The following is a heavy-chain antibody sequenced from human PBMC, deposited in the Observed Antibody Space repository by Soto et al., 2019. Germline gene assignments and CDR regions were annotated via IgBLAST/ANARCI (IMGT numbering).Heavy chain of an antibody. CDR1: GGSISSGGYS. D-gene: IGHD3-10*01. J-gene: IGHJ4*02. Sequence: SETLSLTCAVSGGSISSGGYSWSWIRQPPGKGLEWIGYIYHSGSTYYNQSLKSRVTISVDRSKNQYSLKLSSVTAADMAVYYFARQPRSYYYGSGSYYNVPRLAIDYWGQGTLVTVSS. V-gene: IGHV4-30-2*01. CDR2: IYHSGST. CDR3: ARQPRSYYYGSGSYYNVPRLAIDY.